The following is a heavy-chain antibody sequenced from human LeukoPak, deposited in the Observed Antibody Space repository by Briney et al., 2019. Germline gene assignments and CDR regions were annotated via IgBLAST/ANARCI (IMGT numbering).Heavy chain of an antibody. V-gene: IGHV1-69*05. CDR1: GGTFSSYA. CDR2: IIPIFGTA. Sequence: ASVKVSCKASGGTFSSYAISWVRQAPGQGLEWMGGIIPIFGTANCAQKFQGRVTITTDESTSTAYMELSSLRSEDTAVYYCARGHCSSTSCYSVDYWGQGTLVTVSS. J-gene: IGHJ4*02. CDR3: ARGHCSSTSCYSVDY. D-gene: IGHD2-2*02.